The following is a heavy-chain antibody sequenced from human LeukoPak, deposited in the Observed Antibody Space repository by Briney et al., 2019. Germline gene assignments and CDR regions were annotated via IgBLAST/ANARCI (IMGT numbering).Heavy chain of an antibody. CDR2: VSTGGST. CDR3: ARGRSVVEPAAHFDI. V-gene: IGHV4-4*07. CDR1: GGSISSYY. J-gene: IGHJ3*02. Sequence: SETLSLTCTVSGGSISSYYWSWIRQPPGKGLEWIGRVSTGGSTNYNPSLKSRVTMSIDTSKNQFSLKLSSMTAADTAVYYCARGRSVVEPAAHFDIWGQGTMVTVSS. D-gene: IGHD2-2*01.